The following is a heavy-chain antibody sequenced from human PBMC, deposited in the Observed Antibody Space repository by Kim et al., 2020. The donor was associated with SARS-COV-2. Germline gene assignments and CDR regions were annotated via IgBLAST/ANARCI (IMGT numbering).Heavy chain of an antibody. Sequence: ASVKVSCKASGYTFTSYGISWVRQAPGQGLEWMGWISAYNGNTNYAQKLQGRVTMTTDTSTSTAYMELRSLRSDDTAVYYCARPLTNYDFWSGYLSNYGMDVWGQGTTVTVSS. V-gene: IGHV1-18*04. CDR2: ISAYNGNT. CDR1: GYTFTSYG. CDR3: ARPLTNYDFWSGYLSNYGMDV. D-gene: IGHD3-3*01. J-gene: IGHJ6*02.